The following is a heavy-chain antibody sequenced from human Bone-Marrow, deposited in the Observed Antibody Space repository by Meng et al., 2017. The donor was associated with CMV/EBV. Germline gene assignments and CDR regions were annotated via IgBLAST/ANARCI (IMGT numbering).Heavy chain of an antibody. Sequence: GESLKISCAASGFTFSSYWMHWVRQAPGKGLVWVSRINSDGSSTSYADSVKGRFTISRDNAKNTLYLQMNSLRAEDTAVYYCARGRVGSFDYWGQGTLVTVSS. CDR1: GFTFSSYW. J-gene: IGHJ4*02. D-gene: IGHD1-26*01. V-gene: IGHV3-74*01. CDR2: INSDGSST. CDR3: ARGRVGSFDY.